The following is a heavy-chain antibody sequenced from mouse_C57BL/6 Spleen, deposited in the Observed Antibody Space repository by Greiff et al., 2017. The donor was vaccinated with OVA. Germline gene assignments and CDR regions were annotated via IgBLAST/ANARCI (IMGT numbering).Heavy chain of an antibody. CDR3: ARHYGSSPWYFDV. Sequence: VQLQQPGAELVMPGASVKLSCKASGYTFTSYWMHWVKQRPGQGLEWIGEIDPSDSYTNYNQKFYGKSTLTVDTSSSTAYMQLSSLTSENTAVYYSARHYGSSPWYFDVWGTGTTVTVSS. CDR2: IDPSDSYT. CDR1: GYTFTSYW. J-gene: IGHJ1*03. V-gene: IGHV1-69*01. D-gene: IGHD1-1*01.